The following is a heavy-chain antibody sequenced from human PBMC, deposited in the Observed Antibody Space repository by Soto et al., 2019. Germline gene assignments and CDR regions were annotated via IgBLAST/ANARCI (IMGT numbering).Heavy chain of an antibody. V-gene: IGHV3-30*18. CDR2: ISYDGSNK. Sequence: PGGSLRLSCAASGFTFSSYGMHWVRQAPGKGLEWVAVISYDGSNKYYADSVKGRFTISRDNSKNTLYLQMNSLRAEDTAVYYYAKGPYDYVWGSYRPEYYFDYWGLGTLVTVSS. CDR1: GFTFSSYG. CDR3: AKGPYDYVWGSYRPEYYFDY. D-gene: IGHD3-16*02. J-gene: IGHJ4*02.